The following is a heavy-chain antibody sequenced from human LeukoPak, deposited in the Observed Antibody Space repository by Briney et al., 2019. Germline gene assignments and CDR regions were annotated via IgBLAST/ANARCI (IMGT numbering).Heavy chain of an antibody. CDR2: IRYDGSNK. CDR3: ARYSPYYYYGMDV. CDR1: GFTFSSYG. J-gene: IGHJ6*02. V-gene: IGHV3-30*02. Sequence: GGSLRLSCAASGFTFSSYGMHWVRQAPGKGLEWVAFIRYDGSNKYYADSVKGRFTISRDNSKNTLYLQMNSLRAEDTAVYYCARYSPYYYYGMDVWGQVTTVTVSS. D-gene: IGHD2-15*01.